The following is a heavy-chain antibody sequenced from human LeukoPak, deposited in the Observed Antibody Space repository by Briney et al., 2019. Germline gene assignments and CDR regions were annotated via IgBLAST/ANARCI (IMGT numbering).Heavy chain of an antibody. CDR3: AKAGGGLSSRDLDH. CDR1: GFTFNTYG. D-gene: IGHD6-13*01. Sequence: GGSLRLSCAASGFTFNTYGMSWVRQAPGKGLEWVSVTSWDGSSTSYADSVKGRFTISRDNSKNSLYLQMSSLRAEDTALYYCAKAGGGLSSRDLDHWGQGTLVTVSS. CDR2: TSWDGSST. J-gene: IGHJ4*02. V-gene: IGHV3-43D*03.